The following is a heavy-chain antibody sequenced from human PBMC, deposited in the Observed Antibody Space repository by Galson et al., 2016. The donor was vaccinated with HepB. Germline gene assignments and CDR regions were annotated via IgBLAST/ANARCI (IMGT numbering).Heavy chain of an antibody. Sequence: LRLSCAASGFPFSVFWMYWIRQAPGKGLEFVSGINRESTSTHFADSVKGRFTISGDNAKNTLYLQMNSLRGEDTAVYYCADDFSNLGLRYWGQGTRFTVSS. D-gene: IGHD4-11*01. CDR3: ADDFSNLGLRY. J-gene: IGHJ4*02. CDR1: GFPFSVFW. CDR2: INRESTST. V-gene: IGHV3-74*01.